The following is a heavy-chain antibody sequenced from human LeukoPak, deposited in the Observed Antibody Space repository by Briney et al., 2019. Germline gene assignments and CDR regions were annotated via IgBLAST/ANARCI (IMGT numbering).Heavy chain of an antibody. V-gene: IGHV3-23*01. CDR1: GFTFRSYA. D-gene: IGHD3-9*01. J-gene: IGHJ3*02. Sequence: GGSQRLSFAASGFTFRSYAMSWVRRAPGKGLEWVSAIIGSGGSTYYADSVKGRFTISRDNSKNTLYLQMNSLRAEDTALYYCAKEMSDIVAGYADAFDIWGQGTMVTVSS. CDR3: AKEMSDIVAGYADAFDI. CDR2: IIGSGGST.